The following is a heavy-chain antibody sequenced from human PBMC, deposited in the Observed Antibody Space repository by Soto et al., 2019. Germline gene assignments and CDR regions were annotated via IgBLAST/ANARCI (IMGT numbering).Heavy chain of an antibody. Sequence: ASVKVSCKASGYTFGGYYMHWVRQAPGQGLEWMGWINPNSGGTQYAQKFQGRVNMTRDPSISTASMELRSLRFDDTAVYYCARPSRNRFYDPLDIWGQGTMGTVS. J-gene: IGHJ3*02. CDR2: INPNSGGT. CDR1: GYTFGGYY. V-gene: IGHV1-2*02. CDR3: ARPSRNRFYDPLDI. D-gene: IGHD3-3*01.